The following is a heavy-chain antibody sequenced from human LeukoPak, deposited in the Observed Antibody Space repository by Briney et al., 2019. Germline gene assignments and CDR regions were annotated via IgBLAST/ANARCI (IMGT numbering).Heavy chain of an antibody. Sequence: SGTLSLTCAVSGGSISSSNWWSWVRQPPGKGLEWIGEIYHSGSTYYNPSLKSRVTISVDTSKNQFSLKLSSVTAADTAVYYCAREGDYYYDSSGYYYPGYYFDYWGRGTLVTVSS. V-gene: IGHV4-4*02. CDR1: GGSISSSNW. J-gene: IGHJ4*02. CDR3: AREGDYYYDSSGYYYPGYYFDY. D-gene: IGHD3-22*01. CDR2: IYHSGST.